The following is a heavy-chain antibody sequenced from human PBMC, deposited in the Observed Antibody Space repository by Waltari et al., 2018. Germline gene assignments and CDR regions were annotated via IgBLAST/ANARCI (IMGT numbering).Heavy chain of an antibody. CDR1: GGSISSSSYY. CDR3: ARPGAYDFWEGDNYYGMDV. D-gene: IGHD3-3*01. J-gene: IGHJ6*02. Sequence: QLQLQESGPGLVKPSETLSLTCTVSGGSISSSSYYWGWIRQPPGKGLEWIGSIYYSGSTYYNPSLKSRVTISVDTSKNQFSLKLSSVTAADTVVYYCARPGAYDFWEGDNYYGMDVWGQGTTVTVSS. V-gene: IGHV4-39*01. CDR2: IYYSGST.